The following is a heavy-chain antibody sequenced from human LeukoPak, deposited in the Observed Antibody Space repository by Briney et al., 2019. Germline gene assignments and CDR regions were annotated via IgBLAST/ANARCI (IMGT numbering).Heavy chain of an antibody. CDR1: GFIFSSYS. Sequence: GGSLRLSCAASGFIFSSYSMNWVRQAPGKGLEWVSSISTSSSYICYADSVQGRFTISRDNAKNSLYLQMNSLRAEDTAVYYCARPHSSSWYAWGQGTLVTVSS. CDR3: ARPHSSSWYA. CDR2: ISTSSSYI. V-gene: IGHV3-21*01. J-gene: IGHJ5*02. D-gene: IGHD6-13*01.